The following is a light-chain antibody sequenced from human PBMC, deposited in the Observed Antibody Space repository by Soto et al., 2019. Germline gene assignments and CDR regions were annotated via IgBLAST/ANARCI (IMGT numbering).Light chain of an antibody. Sequence: EIVLTRSPGTLSLSPGERATLSCKASQSVSSSYLAWYQQKPGQGPRLLIHGASTRAVGVPARFSGSGSGTDFTLTISSLQSEDFAVYYCQQYHNWPPQYTFGQGTKLQIK. CDR1: QSVSSSY. V-gene: IGKV3D-7*01. J-gene: IGKJ2*01. CDR3: QQYHNWPPQYT. CDR2: GAS.